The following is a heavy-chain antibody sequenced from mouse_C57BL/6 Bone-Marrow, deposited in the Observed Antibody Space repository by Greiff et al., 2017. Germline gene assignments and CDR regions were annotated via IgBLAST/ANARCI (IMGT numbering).Heavy chain of an antibody. CDR3: ARYLTGGAMDY. V-gene: IGHV7-3*01. Sequence: EVKLMESGGGLVQPGGSLSLSCAASGFTFTVYYMSWVRQPPGKALEWLGFIRNKANGYTTEYSASVKGRFTISRDNSQSILYLQMNALRAEDSATYYCARYLTGGAMDYWGQGTSVTVSS. CDR1: GFTFTVYY. CDR2: IRNKANGYTT. J-gene: IGHJ4*01.